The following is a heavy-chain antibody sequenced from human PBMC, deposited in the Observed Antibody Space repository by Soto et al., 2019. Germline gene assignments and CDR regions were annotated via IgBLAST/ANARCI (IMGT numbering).Heavy chain of an antibody. CDR3: AKDEGEIAAAGQNYSYGMDV. CDR2: ISYDGSNK. J-gene: IGHJ6*02. V-gene: IGHV3-30*18. Sequence: PGGSLRLSCAASGFTFSSHGMHWVRQAPGKGLEWVAVISYDGSNKYYADSVKGRFTISRDNSKNTLYLQMNSLRAEDTAVYYCAKDEGEIAAAGQNYSYGMDVWGPGTTVTVSS. D-gene: IGHD6-13*01. CDR1: GFTFSSHG.